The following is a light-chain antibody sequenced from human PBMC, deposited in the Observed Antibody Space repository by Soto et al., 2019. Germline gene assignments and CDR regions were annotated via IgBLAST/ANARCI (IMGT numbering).Light chain of an antibody. J-gene: IGLJ1*01. V-gene: IGLV2-14*01. CDR3: SSYTSTKTLDV. Sequence: QSALTQPASVSGSPGQSITISCTGTSSDVGGYNYVSWYQQHPGKAPKLMIYEVSNRPSGVSSRFSGSKSGNTASLTISGLQAEDEADYYCSSYTSTKTLDVFGTGTKLTVL. CDR1: SSDVGGYNY. CDR2: EVS.